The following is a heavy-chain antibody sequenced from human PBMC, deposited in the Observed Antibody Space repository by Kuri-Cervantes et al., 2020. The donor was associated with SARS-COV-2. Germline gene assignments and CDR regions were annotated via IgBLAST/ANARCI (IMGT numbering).Heavy chain of an antibody. CDR1: GYTFTGFY. V-gene: IGHV1-24*01. D-gene: IGHD3-22*01. J-gene: IGHJ3*01. CDR2: FDPEQREI. Sequence: ASVKVSCKASGYTFTGFYMHWVRQAPGKGLEWMGGFDPEQREIIYAQKFQGRVSMTEDTSTDTAYMELSSLRSEDTAVYYCATEGYSIIIWAFAHWGQGTKVTVSS. CDR3: ATEGYSIIIWAFAH.